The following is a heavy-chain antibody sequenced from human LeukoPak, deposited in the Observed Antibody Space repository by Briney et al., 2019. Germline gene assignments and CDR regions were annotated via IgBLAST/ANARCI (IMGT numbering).Heavy chain of an antibody. Sequence: ASVKVSCKASGYTFTGYCMHWVRQAPGQGLEWMGWINPNSGGTNCAQKFQGRVTMTRDTSISTAYMELSRLRSDDTAVYYCARGILYYYDSSGYYGVDYWGQGTLVTVSS. J-gene: IGHJ4*02. V-gene: IGHV1-2*02. CDR1: GYTFTGYC. D-gene: IGHD3-22*01. CDR2: INPNSGGT. CDR3: ARGILYYYDSSGYYGVDY.